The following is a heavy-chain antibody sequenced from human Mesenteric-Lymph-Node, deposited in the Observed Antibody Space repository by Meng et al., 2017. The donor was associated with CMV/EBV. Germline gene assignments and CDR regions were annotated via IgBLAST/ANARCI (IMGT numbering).Heavy chain of an antibody. D-gene: IGHD3-3*01. CDR1: GFTFSSYA. CDR3: ARSRELNDFGDDAPEGMDV. J-gene: IGHJ6*02. Sequence: GESLKISCAASGFTFSSYAMHWVRQAPGKGLEWVAVISYDGSNKYYADSVKGRFTISRDNSKNTLYLQMNSLRAEDTAVYYCARSRELNDFGDDAPEGMDVWGQGTTVTVSS. V-gene: IGHV3-30-3*01. CDR2: ISYDGSNK.